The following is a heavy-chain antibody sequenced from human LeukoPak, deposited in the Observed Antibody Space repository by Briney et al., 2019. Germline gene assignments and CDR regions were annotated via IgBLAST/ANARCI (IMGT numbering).Heavy chain of an antibody. CDR3: VRERTTYYYYGMDV. CDR2: IKQDGSEK. CDR1: GFTFSSYW. V-gene: IGHV3-7*01. D-gene: IGHD1-7*01. J-gene: IGHJ6*02. Sequence: GGSLRLSCAASGFTFSSYWMSWVRQAPGKGLEWVANIKQDGSEKYYVDSVKGRFTISRDNAKNSLYLQMNSLRAEDTAVYYCVRERTTYYYYGMDVWGQGTTVTVSS.